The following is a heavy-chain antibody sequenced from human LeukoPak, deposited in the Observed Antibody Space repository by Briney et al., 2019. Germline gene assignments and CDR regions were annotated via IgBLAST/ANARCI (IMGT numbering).Heavy chain of an antibody. Sequence: GGSLRLSCAASGFTFSSHAMNWVRQAPGKGLEWVSGMSGSGIYTYYADFVKGRFIISRDNSKNTLYLQMNSLRAEDTAIYYCAKDRIDSGSYYYIDVWGQGTLVTVSS. CDR3: AKDRIDSGSYYYIDV. CDR1: GFTFSSHA. CDR2: MSGSGIYT. V-gene: IGHV3-23*01. J-gene: IGHJ4*02. D-gene: IGHD3-10*01.